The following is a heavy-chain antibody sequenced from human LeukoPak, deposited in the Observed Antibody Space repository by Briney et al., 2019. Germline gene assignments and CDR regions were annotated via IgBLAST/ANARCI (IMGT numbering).Heavy chain of an antibody. J-gene: IGHJ6*03. V-gene: IGHV4-34*01. CDR2: INHSGST. CDR3: AREYGIYYYYMDV. D-gene: IGHD1-14*01. CDR1: GGSFTDYY. Sequence: PSETLSLTCAVYGGSFTDYYWSWIRQPPGKGLEWIGEINHSGSTNYNPSLKSRVTISVGTSKNQFSLKLSSVTAADTAVYYCAREYGIYYYYMDVWGKGTTVTVSS.